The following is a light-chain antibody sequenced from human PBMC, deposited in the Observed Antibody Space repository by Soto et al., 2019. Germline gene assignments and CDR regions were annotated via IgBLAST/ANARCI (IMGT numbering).Light chain of an antibody. Sequence: QSVLTQPPSVSGAPGQRVTISCTGSSSNIGAGYDVHWYQQLPGTAPKLLIYSNSNRPSGVPDRFSGSKSGTSASPAITGLQAEDEADYYCQSYDSSLSVVFGRGTKVTVL. CDR2: SNS. CDR1: SSNIGAGYD. CDR3: QSYDSSLSVV. J-gene: IGLJ2*01. V-gene: IGLV1-40*01.